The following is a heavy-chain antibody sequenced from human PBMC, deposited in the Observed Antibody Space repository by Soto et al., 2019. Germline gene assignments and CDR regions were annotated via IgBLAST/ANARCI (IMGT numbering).Heavy chain of an antibody. D-gene: IGHD2-8*01. CDR1: GFTFGSYS. Sequence: EVQLLESGGGLVEPGGSLRLSCAASGFTFGSYSMNWVRQAPGKGPEWISSISTSGSYILYADSVKGRFTISRDNTKNSLYLQMSSLRAEDTALYYCAGRKCTDGICPFDCWGQGTLVTVSS. V-gene: IGHV3-21*01. CDR2: ISTSGSYI. CDR3: AGRKCTDGICPFDC. J-gene: IGHJ4*02.